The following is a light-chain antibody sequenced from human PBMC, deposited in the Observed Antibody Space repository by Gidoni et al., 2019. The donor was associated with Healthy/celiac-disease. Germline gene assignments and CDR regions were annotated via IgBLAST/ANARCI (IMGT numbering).Light chain of an antibody. CDR2: EVS. Sequence: QSALTQPASVSRSPGQSITISCTGTSSDVGGYNYVSWYHKHPGKAPKLMIYEVSNRPSGVSNRFSGSKSGNTASLTISGLQAEDEADYYCSSYTSSSSVVFGGGTKLTVL. J-gene: IGLJ2*01. CDR3: SSYTSSSSVV. V-gene: IGLV2-14*01. CDR1: SSDVGGYNY.